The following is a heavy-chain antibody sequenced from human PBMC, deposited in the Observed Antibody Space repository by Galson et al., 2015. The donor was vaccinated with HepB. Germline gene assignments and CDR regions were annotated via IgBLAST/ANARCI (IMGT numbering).Heavy chain of an antibody. V-gene: IGHV3-20*04. D-gene: IGHD3-10*01. J-gene: IGHJ4*02. CDR2: INWNGGST. CDR3: ARSRFGELLGDLLDY. CDR1: GFTFDDYG. Sequence: SLRLSCAASGFTFDDYGMSWVRQAPGKGLEWVSGINWNGGSTGYADSVKGRFTISRDNAKNSLYLQMNSLRAEDTALYYCARSRFGELLGDLLDYWGQGTLVTVSS.